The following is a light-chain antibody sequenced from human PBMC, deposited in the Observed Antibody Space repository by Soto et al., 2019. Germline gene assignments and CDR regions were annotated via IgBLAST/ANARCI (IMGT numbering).Light chain of an antibody. CDR3: SSYAGSYSLI. Sequence: QSVLTQPPSASGSPGQSVTISCTGSRRDIGGYNYVSWYKQHPGKAPKVMIYEVSKRPSGVPDRFSGSKSGNTASLTVSGLQADDEADYYCSSYAGSYSLIVGGGTKLTVL. J-gene: IGLJ2*01. V-gene: IGLV2-8*01. CDR1: RRDIGGYNY. CDR2: EVS.